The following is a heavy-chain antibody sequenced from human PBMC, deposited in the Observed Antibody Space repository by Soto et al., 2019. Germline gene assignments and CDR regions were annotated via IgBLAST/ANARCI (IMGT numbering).Heavy chain of an antibody. Sequence: QVQLVQSGAEVKKPGSSVKVSCKASGGTFSSYTISWVRQAPGQGLEWMGRIIPILGIANYAQKFQGRVTITADKSTGTAYMELSSLRSEDTAVYYCARDCGGDCSHYWYFDLWGRGTLVTVSS. J-gene: IGHJ2*01. V-gene: IGHV1-69*08. CDR3: ARDCGGDCSHYWYFDL. D-gene: IGHD2-21*02. CDR1: GGTFSSYT. CDR2: IIPILGIA.